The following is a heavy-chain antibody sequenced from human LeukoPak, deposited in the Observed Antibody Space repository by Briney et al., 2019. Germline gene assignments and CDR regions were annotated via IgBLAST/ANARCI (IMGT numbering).Heavy chain of an antibody. CDR3: ARRRPAHDAFDI. Sequence: NPSETRSLTWTVSGDSISSYYWSWIRQPPEEGLEWIAYISYSGLTNYNPTLKSRVTISVDTSKNQFSLKLSSVTAADTAVYYCARRRPAHDAFDIWGQGTLVTVSS. J-gene: IGHJ3*02. CDR2: ISYSGLT. D-gene: IGHD2-2*01. V-gene: IGHV4-59*01. CDR1: GDSISSYY.